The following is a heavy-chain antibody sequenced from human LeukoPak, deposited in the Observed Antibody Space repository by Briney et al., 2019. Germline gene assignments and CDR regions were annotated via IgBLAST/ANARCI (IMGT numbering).Heavy chain of an antibody. CDR2: ILGDGSRT. V-gene: IGHV3-43*02. Sequence: GGSLRLSCAASGFTFDDYGMHWVRQAPGKSLEWLSLILGDGSRTYYADSVRGQFTISRDNSKNSLYLQMKSLRPEDTALYYCAKDPRGLLDHWGQGTLVTVSS. CDR1: GFTFDDYG. CDR3: AKDPRGLLDH. J-gene: IGHJ4*02. D-gene: IGHD2-21*01.